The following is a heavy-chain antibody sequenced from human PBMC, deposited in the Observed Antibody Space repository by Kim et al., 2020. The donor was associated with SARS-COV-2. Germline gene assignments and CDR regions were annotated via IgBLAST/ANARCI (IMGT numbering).Heavy chain of an antibody. CDR1: GGSISSSSYY. Sequence: SETLSLTCTVSGGSISSSSYYWGWIRQPPGKGLEWIGSIYYSGSTYYNPSLKSRVTISVDTSKNQFSLKLSSVTAADTAVYYCARIGLYSYGPHYFDYWG. CDR3: ARIGLYSYGPHYFDY. J-gene: IGHJ4*01. CDR2: IYYSGST. D-gene: IGHD5-18*01. V-gene: IGHV4-39*07.